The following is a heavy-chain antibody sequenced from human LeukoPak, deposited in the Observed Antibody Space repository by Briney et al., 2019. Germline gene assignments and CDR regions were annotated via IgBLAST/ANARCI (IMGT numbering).Heavy chain of an antibody. CDR1: GGSISSGGSY. V-gene: IGHV4-31*03. CDR2: IYYSGST. D-gene: IGHD3-3*01. J-gene: IGHJ5*02. Sequence: SQTLSLTCTVSGGSISSGGSYWSWTRQHPGKGLEWIGYIYYSGSTYYNPSLKSRVTISVDTSKNQFSLKLSSVTAADTAVYYCARVISSGLLRFSRNWFDPWGQGTLVTVSS. CDR3: ARVISSGLLRFSRNWFDP.